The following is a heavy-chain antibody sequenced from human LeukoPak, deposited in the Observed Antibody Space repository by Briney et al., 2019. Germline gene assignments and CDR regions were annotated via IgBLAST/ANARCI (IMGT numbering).Heavy chain of an antibody. CDR3: VKDRSMAAPNNDFFDS. CDR2: ISSNGATT. CDR1: GFTFNRFY. Sequence: GGSLRLSCSASGFTFNRFYLHWVRQAPGKGLEFVSHISSNGATTYYADSVKGRFTISRDNSKNTLYLQMSSLRADDTAVYYCVKDRSMAAPNNDFFDSWGQGALVTVSS. V-gene: IGHV3-64D*06. J-gene: IGHJ4*02. D-gene: IGHD6-6*01.